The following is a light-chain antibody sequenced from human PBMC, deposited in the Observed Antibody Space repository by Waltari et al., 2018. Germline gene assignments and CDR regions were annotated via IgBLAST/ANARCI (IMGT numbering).Light chain of an antibody. V-gene: IGLV1-51*01. Sequence: QSVLTQPPSVSAAPGQKVTISCSGGSANIGTNFVSWYQQLPGTAPKLLIYDDKKRPSGIPDRFSGSKSGTSATLGSTGLQTGDEADYYCGTWDTSLSAGVFGGGTKLTVL. CDR1: SANIGTNF. J-gene: IGLJ3*02. CDR3: GTWDTSLSAGV. CDR2: DDK.